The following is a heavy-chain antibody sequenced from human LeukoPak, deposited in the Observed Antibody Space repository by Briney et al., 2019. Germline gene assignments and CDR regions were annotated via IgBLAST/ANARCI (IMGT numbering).Heavy chain of an antibody. V-gene: IGHV3-48*01. J-gene: IGHJ4*02. D-gene: IGHD1-26*01. CDR1: GFTFSSYW. CDR3: AKDGGTHFDH. CDR2: ISSSGTTI. Sequence: GGSLRLSCAASGFTFSSYWMHWVRQAPGKGLEWGSYISSSGTTISYAQSVKGRFTITRDNAQNSLTLHMNTLRADDTAVYYCAKDGGTHFDHWGQGTLVTVSS.